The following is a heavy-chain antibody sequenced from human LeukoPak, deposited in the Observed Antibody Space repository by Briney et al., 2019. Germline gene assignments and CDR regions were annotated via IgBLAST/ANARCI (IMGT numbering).Heavy chain of an antibody. CDR3: ASLGSGSYFSFKYFQH. D-gene: IGHD1-26*01. CDR2: IYYSGST. J-gene: IGHJ1*01. V-gene: IGHV4-39*01. CDR1: GGSISSSSSYY. Sequence: PSETLSLTCTVSGGSISSSSSYYWGWIRQPPGKGLEWIGSIYYSGSTYYNPSLKSRVTISVDTSKNQFSLKLSSVTAADTAVYYCASLGSGSYFSFKYFQHWGQGTLVTVSS.